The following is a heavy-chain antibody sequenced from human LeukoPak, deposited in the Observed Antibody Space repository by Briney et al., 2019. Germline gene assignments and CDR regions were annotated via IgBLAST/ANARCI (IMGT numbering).Heavy chain of an antibody. J-gene: IGHJ2*01. CDR3: ARTAMVPAAMHTWCFDL. CDR2: IYYSGST. V-gene: IGHV4-59*01. CDR1: GGSISSNY. D-gene: IGHD2-2*01. Sequence: SETLSLTCTVSGGSISSNYWSWIRQPPGKGLECIGYIYYSGSTNYNPSLKSRITISVDTSKNQFSLKPSSVTAADTAMYYCARTAMVPAAMHTWCFDLWGRGTLVTVSS.